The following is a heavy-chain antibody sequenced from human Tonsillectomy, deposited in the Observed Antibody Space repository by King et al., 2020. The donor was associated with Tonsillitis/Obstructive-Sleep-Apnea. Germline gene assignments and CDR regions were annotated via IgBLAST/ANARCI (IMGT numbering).Heavy chain of an antibody. CDR1: GGSISSYY. J-gene: IGHJ4*02. D-gene: IGHD6-19*01. CDR2: IYYSGNT. Sequence: VQLQESGPGLVKPSETLSLTCTVSGGSISSYYWSWIRQLPGKGLEWIGYIYYSGNTNYNPSLKSRVTISVDMSKNQFSLKLSSVTAADTAVYYCARGTYSSGWYALDYWGQGTLATVSS. V-gene: IGHV4-59*01. CDR3: ARGTYSSGWYALDY.